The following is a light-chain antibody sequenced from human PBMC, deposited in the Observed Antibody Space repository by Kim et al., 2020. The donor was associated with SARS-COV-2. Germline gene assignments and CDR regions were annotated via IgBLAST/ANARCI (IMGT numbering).Light chain of an antibody. Sequence: AIQLTQSPSSLSASKGARVIITCRASQGLSTSLAWYQQKPGKPPNLLIYEASTLASGVPSRFSGSGSGTDFTLTISSLQPEDFATYYCQQFDTFPISFGQGTRLEIK. J-gene: IGKJ5*01. CDR1: QGLSTS. V-gene: IGKV1-13*02. CDR3: QQFDTFPIS. CDR2: EAS.